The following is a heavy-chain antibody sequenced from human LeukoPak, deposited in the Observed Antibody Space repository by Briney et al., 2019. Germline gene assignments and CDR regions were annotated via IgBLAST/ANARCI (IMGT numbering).Heavy chain of an antibody. CDR1: GGSISSGSYY. J-gene: IGHJ4*02. D-gene: IGHD1-26*01. CDR3: ARGSSGSYNY. CDR2: INPSGTT. Sequence: SETLSLTCTVSGGSISSGSYYWSWIRQPAGKGLEWIGRINPSGTTNYSPSLKSRVTISVDTSKNQFSLKLSSVTAADTAGYYCARGSSGSYNYWGQGTLVTVSS. V-gene: IGHV4-61*02.